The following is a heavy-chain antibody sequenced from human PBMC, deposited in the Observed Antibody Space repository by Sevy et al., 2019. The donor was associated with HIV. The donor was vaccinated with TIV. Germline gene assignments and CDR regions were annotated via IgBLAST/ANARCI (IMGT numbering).Heavy chain of an antibody. CDR3: TRDTWELLTGIAYYYSGMDV. Sequence: ASVKVSCQSSGYNFNIYTIHWVRQARGQGLEWVGRISPYDGDTDYAHTFHGRVSLTMDTSTSTAYLGLTSLRSDDTAVYFCTRDTWELLTGIAYYYSGMDVRGQGTTVTVSS. D-gene: IGHD1-26*01. J-gene: IGHJ6*02. CDR1: GYNFNIYT. V-gene: IGHV1-18*01. CDR2: ISPYDGDT.